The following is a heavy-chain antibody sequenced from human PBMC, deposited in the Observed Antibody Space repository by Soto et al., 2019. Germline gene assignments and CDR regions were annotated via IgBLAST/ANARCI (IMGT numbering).Heavy chain of an antibody. D-gene: IGHD3-22*01. CDR1: GFSFNIFA. V-gene: IGHV3-23*01. CDR3: AKDPTSYDSSAQFDS. CDR2: ISGGGGST. J-gene: IGHJ4*02. Sequence: GGSLRLSCAASGFSFNIFAMNWVRQAPGKGLEWVSGISGGGGSTYYADSVKGRFTISRDNSNNTLYLQMNSLRAEYTAVYYCAKDPTSYDSSAQFDSWGQGTLVTVSS.